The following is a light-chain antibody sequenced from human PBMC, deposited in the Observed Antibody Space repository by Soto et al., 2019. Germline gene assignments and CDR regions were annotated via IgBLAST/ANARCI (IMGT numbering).Light chain of an antibody. CDR1: SSDVGGYNY. J-gene: IGLJ2*01. V-gene: IGLV2-8*01. Sequence: QSAVTQPPSASGSPGQSVTISCTGTSSDVGGYNYVFWYQQFPGKAPKLLIHEVTKRPSGVPDRFSGSKSGNTASLTVSGLQAEDEADYYCSSYAGEDTFLLFGGGTKLTVL. CDR2: EVT. CDR3: SSYAGEDTFLL.